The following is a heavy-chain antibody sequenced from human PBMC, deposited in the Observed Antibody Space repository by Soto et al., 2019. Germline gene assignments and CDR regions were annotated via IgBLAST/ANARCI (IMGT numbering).Heavy chain of an antibody. Sequence: EVQLVESGGGLVQPGGSLRLSCAASGFTVSSNYMTWVRQAPGKGLEWVSVIYSGGSKYYADSVKGRFTISRDNSKNPLYLQMNSLRDEDTAVYYCARNIGRLFDYWGQGTLVTVSS. J-gene: IGHJ4*02. D-gene: IGHD5-12*01. CDR2: IYSGGSK. V-gene: IGHV3-66*01. CDR1: GFTVSSNY. CDR3: ARNIGRLFDY.